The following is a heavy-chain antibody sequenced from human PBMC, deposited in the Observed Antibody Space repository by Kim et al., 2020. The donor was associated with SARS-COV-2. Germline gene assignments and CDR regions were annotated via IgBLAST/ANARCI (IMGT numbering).Heavy chain of an antibody. V-gene: IGHV4-4*02. Sequence: SETLSLTCAFSGGSISSLSWWSWVRQAPGKGLEWIGEISHRGSPNYHPSLKSRMTISIDSSKNQFSLKLTSVTAADTAIYFCAGFSADMMSMMWGRGGWFDPWGQGTLVTVSS. D-gene: IGHD3-16*01. J-gene: IGHJ5*02. CDR3: AGFSADMMSMMWGRGGWFDP. CDR1: GGSISSLSW. CDR2: ISHRGSP.